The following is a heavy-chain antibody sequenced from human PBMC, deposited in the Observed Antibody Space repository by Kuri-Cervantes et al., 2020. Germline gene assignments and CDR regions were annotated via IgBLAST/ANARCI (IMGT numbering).Heavy chain of an antibody. V-gene: IGHV3-33*08. J-gene: IGHJ6*01. CDR2: IWYDGSNK. CDR1: GFTSRSYV. D-gene: IGHD2-15*01. Sequence: GGFLRSSFAAFGFTSRSYVMSWVRQAPGKGLEWVAVIWYDGSNKYYADSVKGRFTISRDNSKNTLYLQMNSLRDEDTAVYYCARGAGWWLEPLDGMDVWGQGTTVTVSS. CDR3: ARGAGWWLEPLDGMDV.